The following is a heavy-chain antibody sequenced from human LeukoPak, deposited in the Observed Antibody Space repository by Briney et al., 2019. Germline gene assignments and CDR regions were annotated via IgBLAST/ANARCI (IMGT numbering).Heavy chain of an antibody. CDR3: ARNAGAAAPVDY. J-gene: IGHJ4*02. Sequence: SETLSLTCTVSGGSISSGGYYWSWNRQPPGKGLEWIGYIYHSGSTNYNPSLKNRVTISVDTSKNQFSLKLSSVTAADTAVYYCARNAGAAAPVDYWGQGTLVTVSS. D-gene: IGHD6-13*01. CDR1: GGSISSGGYY. CDR2: IYHSGST. V-gene: IGHV4-61*08.